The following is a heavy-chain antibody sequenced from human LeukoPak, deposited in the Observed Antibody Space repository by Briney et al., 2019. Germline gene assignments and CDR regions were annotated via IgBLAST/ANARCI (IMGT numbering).Heavy chain of an antibody. J-gene: IGHJ3*02. D-gene: IGHD3-3*01. Sequence: GGSLRLSCAASGFTFSSYAMHWVRQAPGKGLEWVAVISYDGSNKYYADSVKGRFTISRDNTKDSMSLQMNSLRAEDTAVYYCVRSKLGVGDAFDIWGQETKVTVSS. CDR2: ISYDGSNK. CDR1: GFTFSSYA. CDR3: VRSKLGVGDAFDI. V-gene: IGHV3-30*04.